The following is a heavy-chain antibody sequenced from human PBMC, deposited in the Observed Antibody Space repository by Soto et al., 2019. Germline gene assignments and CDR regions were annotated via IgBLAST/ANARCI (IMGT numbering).Heavy chain of an antibody. J-gene: IGHJ4*02. Sequence: QVQLQESGPGLVKPSETLSLTCTVSGGSISSYYWSWIRQPAGKGLEWIGRIYTSGSTNYNPSLRSRVTVSVYTCKNLSALKLSSVAAADAAVYYCVRVAYLDVSSGPAEAGLVYWGQGTLVTVSS. CDR3: VRVAYLDVSSGPAEAGLVY. CDR1: GGSISSYY. V-gene: IGHV4-4*07. D-gene: IGHD3-22*01. CDR2: IYTSGST.